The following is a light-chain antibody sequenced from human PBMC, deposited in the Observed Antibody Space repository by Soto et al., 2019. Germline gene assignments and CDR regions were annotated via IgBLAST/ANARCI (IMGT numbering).Light chain of an antibody. Sequence: QSVLTQPPSASGTPGQRVTISCSGSTSNIGSAYVYWFQQLPGTAPKLLIYTDDQRPSGVPDRFSGSKSGNTASLAISGLRSEEEADYCCAVWDDRLSAWVFGGGTQLKVL. CDR2: TDD. J-gene: IGLJ3*02. V-gene: IGLV1-47*02. CDR3: AVWDDRLSAWV. CDR1: TSNIGSAY.